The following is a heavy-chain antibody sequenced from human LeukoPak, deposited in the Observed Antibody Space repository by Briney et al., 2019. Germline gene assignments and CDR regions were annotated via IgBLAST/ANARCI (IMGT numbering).Heavy chain of an antibody. D-gene: IGHD3-10*01. J-gene: IGHJ5*02. Sequence: SETLSLTCTVSAGSISSSSYYWGWIRQPPGKGLEWIGSIYYSGRTYYNPSLKSRVIISVDTSKNQFSLKLSSVTAADTAVYYCARGRPDGSGSYYKFDPWGQGTLVTVSS. CDR3: ARGRPDGSGSYYKFDP. CDR1: AGSISSSSYY. CDR2: IYYSGRT. V-gene: IGHV4-39*01.